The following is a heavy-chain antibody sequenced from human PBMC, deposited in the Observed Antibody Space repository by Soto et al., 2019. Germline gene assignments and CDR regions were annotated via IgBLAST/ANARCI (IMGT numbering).Heavy chain of an antibody. J-gene: IGHJ4*02. CDR2: IYWNDDK. Sequence: SGPTLVNPTQTLTLTCPFSGFSLSTTGVGVGWIRQPPGKALEWLALIYWNDDKRYSPSLKSRLTITKDTSKNLVVLTMTNMDPVDTATYYCAHSPISAVSFDYWGQGTLVTVSS. CDR3: AHSPISAVSFDY. V-gene: IGHV2-5*01. CDR1: GFSLSTTGVG. D-gene: IGHD6-13*01.